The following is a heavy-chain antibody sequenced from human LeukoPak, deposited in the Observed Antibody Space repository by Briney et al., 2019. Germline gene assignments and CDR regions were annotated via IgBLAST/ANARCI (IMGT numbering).Heavy chain of an antibody. CDR2: IYYGGGT. CDR1: GGFVTSSGYH. J-gene: IGHJ4*02. CDR3: ARSEDGYNLDY. V-gene: IGHV4-31*03. Sequence: SETLSLTCTVSGGFVTSSGYHWSWIRQRPGKGLEWIGYIYYGGGTYYNPSLKSRLTISVDTSKNQFSVKLNSVTAADTAVYYCARSEDGYNLDYWGQGTLVIVSS. D-gene: IGHD5-24*01.